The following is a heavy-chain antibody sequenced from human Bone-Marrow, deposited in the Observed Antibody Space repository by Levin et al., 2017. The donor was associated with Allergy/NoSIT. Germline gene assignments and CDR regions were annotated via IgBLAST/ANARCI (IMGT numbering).Heavy chain of an antibody. CDR3: AREFSFRFDS. J-gene: IGHJ4*02. D-gene: IGHD1-7*01. CDR1: GDSISTYF. V-gene: IGHV4-59*01. CDR2: IYDSGTT. Sequence: SETLSLTCTVSGDSISTYFWSWIRQSPGKGLEWIGYIYDSGTTDYNPSLRSRVAISVDTSKNQFSLRLRSVTTADTAIYYCAREFSFRFDSWGQGTLVTVSS.